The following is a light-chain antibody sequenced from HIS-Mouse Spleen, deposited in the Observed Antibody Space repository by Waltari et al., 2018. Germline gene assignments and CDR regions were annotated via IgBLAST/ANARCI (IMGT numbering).Light chain of an antibody. CDR1: QSVSSN. V-gene: IGKV3-15*01. CDR3: QQYNNWPPLT. Sequence: EIVLTQSPATLSVSPGERATPSCRASQSVSSNLALYQQKPGQAPGPLIHGASTRATGSPARFSGSGSGTEFTLTISSMQSEDFAVYYCQQYNNWPPLTFGGGTKVEIK. J-gene: IGKJ4*01. CDR2: GAS.